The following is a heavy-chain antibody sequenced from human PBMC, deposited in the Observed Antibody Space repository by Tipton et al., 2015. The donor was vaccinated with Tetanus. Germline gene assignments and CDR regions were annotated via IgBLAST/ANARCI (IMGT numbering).Heavy chain of an antibody. CDR1: GFTFSAYW. CDR3: ARLREIVSRSGWAFDY. Sequence: LRLSCAASGFTFSAYWMHWVRQAPVKGLEWIGSVSYSGRTYYNPSLKSRVTMSVDTSKKDFSVRLTSVTAADTAVYYCARLREIVSRSGWAFDYWGQGIMVTVSS. V-gene: IGHV4-39*02. D-gene: IGHD5/OR15-5a*01. CDR2: VSYSGRT. J-gene: IGHJ4*02.